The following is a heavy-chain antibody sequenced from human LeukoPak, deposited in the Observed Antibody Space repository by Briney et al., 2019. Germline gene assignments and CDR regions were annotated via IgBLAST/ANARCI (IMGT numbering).Heavy chain of an antibody. J-gene: IGHJ3*02. CDR3: ARKAIAGGNAFDI. V-gene: IGHV3-48*01. CDR1: GFTFSSYS. D-gene: IGHD3-16*01. Sequence: GGSLRLSCAASGFTFSSYSMKWVRQAPGKVLEWVSYISSSSSTIYYADSVKGRFTISRDNAKNSLYLQMNSLRAEDTAVYYCARKAIAGGNAFDIWGQGTMVTVSS. CDR2: ISSSSSTI.